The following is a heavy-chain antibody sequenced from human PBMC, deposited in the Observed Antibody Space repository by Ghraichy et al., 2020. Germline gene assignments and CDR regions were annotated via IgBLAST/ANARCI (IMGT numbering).Heavy chain of an antibody. V-gene: IGHV3-33*01. J-gene: IGHJ5*02. Sequence: GESLNISCAASGFTFSSYGVHWVRQAPGKGLEWVAVIWYDGSNKYYADSVKGRFTISRDNSKNTLYLQMNSLRAEDTAVYYCARRIAAAGKGNWFDPWGQGTLVTVSS. CDR2: IWYDGSNK. D-gene: IGHD6-13*01. CDR3: ARRIAAAGKGNWFDP. CDR1: GFTFSSYG.